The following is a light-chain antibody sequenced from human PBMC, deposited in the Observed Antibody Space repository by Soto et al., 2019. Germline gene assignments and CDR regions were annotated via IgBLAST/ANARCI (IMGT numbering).Light chain of an antibody. J-gene: IGKJ1*01. Sequence: IVMTQSPATLSVSPGERATLSRRASQSVSSNLAWYQQKPGQAPRLLIYGASTRATGVPARFGGSGSGTEFTLTIDNLQSEDFAVYYCQQYNDWQWTLGQGTKVDSK. CDR2: GAS. CDR1: QSVSSN. CDR3: QQYNDWQWT. V-gene: IGKV3-15*01.